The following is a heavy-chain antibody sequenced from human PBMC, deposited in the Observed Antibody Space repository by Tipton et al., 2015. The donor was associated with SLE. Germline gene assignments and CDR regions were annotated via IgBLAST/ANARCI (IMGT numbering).Heavy chain of an antibody. CDR1: GGTFSSYG. CDR3: ARAFIAARPFFDY. CDR2: ISAYNGNT. V-gene: IGHV1-18*01. Sequence: QLVQSGPEVKKPGSSVKVSCKASGGTFSSYGISWVRQAPGQGLEWMGWISAYNGNTNYAQKLQGRVTTTTDTSTSTAYMELRSLRSEDTAVYYCARAFIAARPFFDYWGQGTLVTVSS. J-gene: IGHJ4*02. D-gene: IGHD6-6*01.